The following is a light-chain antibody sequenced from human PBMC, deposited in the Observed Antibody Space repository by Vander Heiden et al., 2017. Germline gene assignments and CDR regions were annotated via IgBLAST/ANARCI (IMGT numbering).Light chain of an antibody. J-gene: IGKJ4*01. V-gene: IGKV1-8*01. Sequence: AIRITQSPSSLSASTGDRVTITCRASQGISSYLAWYQQKPGKAPKLLIYAASTLQSGVPSRFSGRGSGTDFTLTISCLQSEDFATYYCQQYYSYPLLTFGGGTKVEIK. CDR1: QGISSY. CDR2: AAS. CDR3: QQYYSYPLLT.